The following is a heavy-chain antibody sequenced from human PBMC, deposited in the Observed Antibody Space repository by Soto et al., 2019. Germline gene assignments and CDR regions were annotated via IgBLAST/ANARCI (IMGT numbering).Heavy chain of an antibody. CDR3: ARSQTTVTSYAY. CDR2: IYHSGST. V-gene: IGHV4-30-2*01. CDR1: GGSISSGGYS. D-gene: IGHD4-17*01. J-gene: IGHJ4*02. Sequence: PSETLSLTCAVSGGSISSGGYSWSWIRQPPGKGLEWIGYIYHSGSTYYNPSLKSRVTISVDRSKNQFSLKLSSVTAADTAVYYCARSQTTVTSYAYWGQGTLVTVS.